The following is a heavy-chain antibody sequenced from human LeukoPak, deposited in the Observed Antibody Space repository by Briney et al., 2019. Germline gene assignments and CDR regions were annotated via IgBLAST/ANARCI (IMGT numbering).Heavy chain of an antibody. CDR1: GFTFDSYA. CDR2: INTAGDNT. V-gene: IGHV3-23*01. Sequence: GGSLRPSCAASGFTFDSYAISWVRQTPGKGLQWVASINTAGDNTYTVNPVKGRFTISRDNLKNTLYLQMNSLRVEDTAIYYCAKGIGAFVNNCFAAWGQGTLVTVSS. CDR3: AKGIGAFVNNCFAA. J-gene: IGHJ5*02. D-gene: IGHD4/OR15-4a*01.